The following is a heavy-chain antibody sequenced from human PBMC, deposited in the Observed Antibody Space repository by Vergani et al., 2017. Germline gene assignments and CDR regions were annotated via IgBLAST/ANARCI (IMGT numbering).Heavy chain of an antibody. CDR3: AKDQEPYYYDYMDV. V-gene: IGHV4-34*01. CDR1: GGYFSGYS. J-gene: IGHJ6*03. Sequence: QVQLQQWGAGLLTPSETLSLTCAVYGGYFSGYSWSWIRQPPGKGLEWIGEIKHSGSTNYNPSLKSRVTISVDTSKNQFSLKLSAVTAADTAVYYCAKDQEPYYYDYMDVWGKGTTVTVSS. CDR2: IKHSGST. D-gene: IGHD1-26*01.